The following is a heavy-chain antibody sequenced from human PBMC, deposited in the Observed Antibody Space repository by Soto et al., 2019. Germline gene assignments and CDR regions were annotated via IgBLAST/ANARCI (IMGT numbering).Heavy chain of an antibody. CDR3: SRFIMVGGWFDPNYYHGMDV. Sequence: HVQLVQSGAEAKKPGASVTVSCKTSGYTFSNYGINWVRQAPGQGLEWMGWISGYNGNTNYAQTVQGRVTMTTDTSTGTVYMELRSLKSDDTAIYYCSRFIMVGGWFDPNYYHGMDVWGQGTTVTVS. D-gene: IGHD6-19*01. V-gene: IGHV1-18*01. CDR2: ISGYNGNT. J-gene: IGHJ6*02. CDR1: GYTFSNYG.